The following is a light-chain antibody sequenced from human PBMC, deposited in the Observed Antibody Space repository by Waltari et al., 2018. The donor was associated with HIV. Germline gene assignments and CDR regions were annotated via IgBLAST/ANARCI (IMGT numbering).Light chain of an antibody. CDR3: MWYMGSDTGL. V-gene: IGLV8-61*01. CDR2: TTD. J-gene: IGLJ2*01. Sequence: HTVVPQATWSSLSPGGTVQHTCGLHSTPVQATHYHTCYQHPPCHAPRPLIFTTDIRSSAVPDRFAGSSLRSEAAPTIAGAQADDEYDYHCMWYMGSDTGLFGGGTRLTVL. CDR1: STPVQATHY.